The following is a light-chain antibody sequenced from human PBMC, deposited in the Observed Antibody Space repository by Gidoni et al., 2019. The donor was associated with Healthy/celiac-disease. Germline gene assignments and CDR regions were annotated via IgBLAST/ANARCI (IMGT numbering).Light chain of an antibody. J-gene: IGKJ1*01. Sequence: EIVLTQSPGTLSLSPGERATLSCRASQSVSSSYLAWYQQKPGQAPRLLIYGASSRATGIPDRFSGSGSGTDFTLTISRLEPEDFAVYYCQQYGSSPAVTFXQXTKVXIK. V-gene: IGKV3-20*01. CDR1: QSVSSSY. CDR3: QQYGSSPAVT. CDR2: GAS.